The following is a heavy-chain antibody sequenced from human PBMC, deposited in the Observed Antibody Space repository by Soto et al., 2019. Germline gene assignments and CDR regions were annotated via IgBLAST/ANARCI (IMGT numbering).Heavy chain of an antibody. J-gene: IGHJ4*02. CDR2: IIPIFGTA. Sequence: SVKVSCKASGGTFSSYAISWVRQAPGQGLEWMGGIIPIFGTANYAQKFQGRATITADESTSTAYMELSSLRSEDTAVYYCARVLGASGYAGYYFDYWGQGTLVTVSS. D-gene: IGHD5-12*01. CDR1: GGTFSSYA. CDR3: ARVLGASGYAGYYFDY. V-gene: IGHV1-69*13.